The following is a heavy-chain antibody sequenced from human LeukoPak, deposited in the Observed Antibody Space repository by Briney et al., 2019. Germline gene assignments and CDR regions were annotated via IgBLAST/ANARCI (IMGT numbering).Heavy chain of an antibody. D-gene: IGHD3-22*01. CDR1: GYTFTDYY. CDR2: INPNSGGT. J-gene: IGHJ4*02. CDR3: ARGDHTMILEVTEYYFDY. V-gene: IGHV1-2*02. Sequence: ASVKVSCKASGYTFTDYYIHWVRQAPGQGLEWMGWINPNSGGTNYAQKFQGRVTMTRDTSISTAYMELSNLRSDDPAVYFCARGDHTMILEVTEYYFDYWGQGTLVTVSS.